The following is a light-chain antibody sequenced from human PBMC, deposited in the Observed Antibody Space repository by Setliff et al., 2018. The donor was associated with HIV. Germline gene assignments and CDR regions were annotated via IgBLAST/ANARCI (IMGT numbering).Light chain of an antibody. CDR2: GNT. CDR3: QSYDTTLSGWV. CDR1: GSNIGSVFD. Sequence: QSALTQPPSVSGAPGQRVTISCTGSGSNIGSVFDVHWYQQPPGTAPKVLIYGNTNRPSGVPDRFSGSKSGASASLAITGLQAEDEADYYCQSYDTTLSGWVFGGGTKDTVL. V-gene: IGLV1-40*03. J-gene: IGLJ3*02.